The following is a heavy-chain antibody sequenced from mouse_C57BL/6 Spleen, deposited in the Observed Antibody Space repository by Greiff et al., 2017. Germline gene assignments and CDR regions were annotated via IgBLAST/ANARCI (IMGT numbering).Heavy chain of an antibody. D-gene: IGHD4-1*01. CDR2: IHPNSGST. Sequence: VQLVESVAELVRPGASVKLSCKASGYTFTSYWMHWVKQRPGQGLEWIGMIHPNSGSTNYNEKFKSKATLTVDKSSSTAYMQLSSLTSEDSAVYYCARRGSYAMDYWGQGTSVTVSS. J-gene: IGHJ4*01. V-gene: IGHV1-64*01. CDR3: ARRGSYAMDY. CDR1: GYTFTSYW.